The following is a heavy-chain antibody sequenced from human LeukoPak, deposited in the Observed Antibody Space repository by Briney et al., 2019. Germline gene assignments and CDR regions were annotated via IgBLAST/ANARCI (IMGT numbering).Heavy chain of an antibody. J-gene: IGHJ2*01. D-gene: IGHD6-19*01. CDR3: ARVYSSGWYADWYFDL. CDR1: GGSISSSSYY. Sequence: SETLSLTCTVSGGSISSSSYYWGWIRQPPGKGLEWIGYIYYSGSTNYNPSLKSRVTISVDTSKNQFSLKLSSVTAADTAVYYCARVYSSGWYADWYFDLWGRGTLVTVSS. CDR2: IYYSGST. V-gene: IGHV4-61*05.